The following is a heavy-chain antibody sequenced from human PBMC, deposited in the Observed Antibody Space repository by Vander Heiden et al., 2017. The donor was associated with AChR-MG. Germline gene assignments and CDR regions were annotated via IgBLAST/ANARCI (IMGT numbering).Heavy chain of an antibody. D-gene: IGHD4-17*01. V-gene: IGHV3-21*01. CDR1: GFTFSDYP. J-gene: IGHJ2*01. Sequence: EVQLVESGGGLVKPGGSLRLSCAASGFTFSDYPMPWVRQVPGKGLEWDSSISTSGTDIYYAESVKGRFTISRDNAKSSVYLQTNSLRADDTALYYCARVRDFGDYELWYVARWGSGTLVTGSS. CDR2: ISTSGTDI. CDR3: ARVRDFGDYELWYVAR.